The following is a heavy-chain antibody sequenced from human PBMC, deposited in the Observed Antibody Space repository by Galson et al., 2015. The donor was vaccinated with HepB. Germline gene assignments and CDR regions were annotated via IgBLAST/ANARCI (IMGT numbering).Heavy chain of an antibody. V-gene: IGHV1-69*10. J-gene: IGHJ5*02. D-gene: IGHD6-25*01. CDR1: GSSFSGYV. CDR3: ARLGDLSGYSSA. CDR2: IIPLIGKA. Sequence: SVKVSCKASGSSFSGYVFMWVRQAPGQGLEWMGGIIPLIGKANYAQKFRGRLTITADKSTSTGYMELNTLKTEDTAVYYCARLGDLSGYSSAWGQGTLVTVSS.